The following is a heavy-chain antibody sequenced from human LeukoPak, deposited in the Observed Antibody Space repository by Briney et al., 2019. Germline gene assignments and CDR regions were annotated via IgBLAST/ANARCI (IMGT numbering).Heavy chain of an antibody. V-gene: IGHV3-30*18. CDR3: AKNWMTAVVTPVLDY. CDR2: ISYDGSNK. D-gene: IGHD4-23*01. J-gene: IGHJ4*02. CDR1: GFTFSSYG. Sequence: PGGSLRLSCAASGFTFSSYGMHWVRQAPGKGLEWVAVISYDGSNKYYADSVKGRFTISRDKPKNTLYLQMNSLRAEDTAVYYCAKNWMTAVVTPVLDYWGQGTLVTVSS.